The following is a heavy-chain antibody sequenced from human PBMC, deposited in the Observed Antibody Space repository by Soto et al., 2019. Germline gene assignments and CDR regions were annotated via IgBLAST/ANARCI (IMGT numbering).Heavy chain of an antibody. CDR2: IYTDDSP. Sequence: EVQLVESGGGLVQPGGSLRLSCAASGFTVSSHYMSWVRQARGKVLEWLSVIYTDDSPYYADSVKGRFTISRHNSKNTRYLQMNSLRAADPGVYYCTSGTSASSGPLSCGQGTLVTVSS. V-gene: IGHV3-53*04. J-gene: IGHJ5*02. CDR3: TSGTSASSGPLS. D-gene: IGHD3-22*01. CDR1: GFTVSSHY.